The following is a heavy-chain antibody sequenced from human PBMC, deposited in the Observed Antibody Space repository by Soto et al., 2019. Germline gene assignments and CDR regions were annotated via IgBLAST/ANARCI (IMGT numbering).Heavy chain of an antibody. Sequence: PSETLSLTCAVYGGSFSGYYWSWIRQPPGKGLEWIGEINHSGSTNYNPSLKSRVTISVDTSKNQFSLKLSSVTAADTAVYYCARGSPYSNYYYYYGMDVWGQGTTVTVSS. D-gene: IGHD4-4*01. J-gene: IGHJ6*02. CDR2: INHSGST. CDR1: GGSFSGYY. V-gene: IGHV4-34*01. CDR3: ARGSPYSNYYYYYGMDV.